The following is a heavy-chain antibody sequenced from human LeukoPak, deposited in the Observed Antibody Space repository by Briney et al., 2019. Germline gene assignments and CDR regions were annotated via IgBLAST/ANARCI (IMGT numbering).Heavy chain of an antibody. V-gene: IGHV3-33*01. CDR3: AREGSWGTSLAQNWFDP. CDR2: IWYDGSNE. D-gene: IGHD1-1*01. J-gene: IGHJ5*02. Sequence: GGSLRLTCGASGFTFSNYGMHWVRQAPGKGLEWVAVIWYDGSNENYADSPKGRFTISRDNSKNTLYLQMNSLRAEDTAVYYCAREGSWGTSLAQNWFDPWGQGTLVIVSS. CDR1: GFTFSNYG.